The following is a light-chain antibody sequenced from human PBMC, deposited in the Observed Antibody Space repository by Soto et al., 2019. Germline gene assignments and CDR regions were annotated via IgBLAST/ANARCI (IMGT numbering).Light chain of an antibody. CDR2: EVS. Sequence: QSALTQPASMSGSPGQSITISCTGTSSDVGGYNYVSWYQRHPGKAPKLMIYEVSNRPSGVSNRFSGSKSGNTASLTISGLQADDEADYYCSSSTINNTVLFGGGTKLTVL. CDR1: SSDVGGYNY. V-gene: IGLV2-14*01. CDR3: SSSTINNTVL. J-gene: IGLJ2*01.